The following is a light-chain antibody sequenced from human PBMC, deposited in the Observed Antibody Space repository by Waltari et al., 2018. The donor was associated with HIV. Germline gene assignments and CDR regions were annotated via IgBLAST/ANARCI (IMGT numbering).Light chain of an antibody. J-gene: IGKJ2*01. CDR1: QGISSY. CDR3: QQSYNTPYT. V-gene: IGKV1-8*01. CDR2: AAS. Sequence: AIRMTQPPSSFSASTGDRVTITCRASQGISSYLAWYQQKPGKAPKLLIYAASTLQSGVPSRFSGSGSGTDFTLTISCLQSEDFATYYCQQSYNTPYTFGQGTKLEIK.